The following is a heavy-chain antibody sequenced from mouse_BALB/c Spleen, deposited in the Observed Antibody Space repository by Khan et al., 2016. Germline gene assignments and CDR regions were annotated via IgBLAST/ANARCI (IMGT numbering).Heavy chain of an antibody. Sequence: EVELVESGGGLVQPGGSRKLSCAASGFTFSRFGMHWVRQTPEKGLEWVAYINSGSSTIYYADTLKGRFTISRDNPKNALFLQMTSLRSEDTAMYYCARGDYWGQGTTLTVSS. V-gene: IGHV5-17*02. CDR3: ARGDY. CDR1: GFTFSRFG. J-gene: IGHJ2*01. CDR2: INSGSSTI.